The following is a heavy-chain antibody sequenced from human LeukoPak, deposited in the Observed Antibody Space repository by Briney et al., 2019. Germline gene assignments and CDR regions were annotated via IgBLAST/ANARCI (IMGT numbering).Heavy chain of an antibody. CDR1: GFTFSSYE. J-gene: IGHJ4*02. CDR2: ISYDGSNK. CDR3: AKVRYFDNYYFDY. D-gene: IGHD3-9*01. Sequence: GGSLRLSCAASGFTFSSYEMNWVRQAPGKGLEWVAVISYDGSNKYYADSVKGRFTISRDNSKNTLYLQMNSLRAEDTAVYYCAKVRYFDNYYFDYWGQGTLVTVSS. V-gene: IGHV3-30*18.